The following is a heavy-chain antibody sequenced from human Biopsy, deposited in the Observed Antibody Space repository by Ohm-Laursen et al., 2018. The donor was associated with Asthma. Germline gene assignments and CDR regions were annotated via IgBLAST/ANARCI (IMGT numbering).Heavy chain of an antibody. J-gene: IGHJ6*02. D-gene: IGHD3-10*01. Sequence: ASVKVSCKASGYTFNSAGITWVRQAPGLGLEWMGWISVYNGNTKVAQKLQDRVTMTTDTSTSTAYMELRSLRSDDTAVYFCARAVDYSHYYGMDVWGQGTTVTVS. CDR3: ARAVDYSHYYGMDV. V-gene: IGHV1-18*01. CDR2: ISVYNGNT. CDR1: GYTFNSAG.